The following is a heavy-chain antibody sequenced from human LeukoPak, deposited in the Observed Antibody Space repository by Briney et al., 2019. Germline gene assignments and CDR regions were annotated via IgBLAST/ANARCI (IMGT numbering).Heavy chain of an antibody. J-gene: IGHJ3*02. CDR2: ISGSGGRT. D-gene: IGHD2-21*01. CDR1: GFTFTDYA. V-gene: IGHV3-23*01. CDR3: AKDDEAIDVLRGFLDI. Sequence: GGSLRLSCVGSGFTFTDYAMSWVRQAPGKGLEWVSAISGSGGRTYYADSVKGRFTISRDNSKNTLYLQMNSLRAEDTAVYYCAKDDEAIDVLRGFLDIWGQGTMVTVSS.